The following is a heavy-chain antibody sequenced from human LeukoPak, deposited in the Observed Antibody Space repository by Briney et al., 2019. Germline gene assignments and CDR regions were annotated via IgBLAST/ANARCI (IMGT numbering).Heavy chain of an antibody. CDR1: GFTFSSYA. D-gene: IGHD1-7*01. CDR3: AKTRYNWNYWFDP. V-gene: IGHV3-23*01. Sequence: PGGSLRLSCAASGFTFSSYAMTWVRQAPGKGLEWVSAISGSGGSTYYADSVKGRFTISRDNSKNTLYVQMYSLRAEDTAVYYCAKTRYNWNYWFDPWGQGTLVTVSS. J-gene: IGHJ5*02. CDR2: ISGSGGST.